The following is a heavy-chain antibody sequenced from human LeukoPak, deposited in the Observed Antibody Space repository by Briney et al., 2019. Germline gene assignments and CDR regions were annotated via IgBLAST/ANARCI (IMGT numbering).Heavy chain of an antibody. CDR1: GFGFSSYE. Sequence: GGSLRLSCAASGFGFSSYEMNWVRQAPGKGLEWVSHISGSASTTYYADSVKGRFTISRDNAKNSLYLQMNSLRAEDTAIYYCARDASYHYGSGSYDDYWGQGTLVTVSS. V-gene: IGHV3-48*03. D-gene: IGHD3-10*01. J-gene: IGHJ4*02. CDR3: ARDASYHYGSGSYDDY. CDR2: ISGSASTT.